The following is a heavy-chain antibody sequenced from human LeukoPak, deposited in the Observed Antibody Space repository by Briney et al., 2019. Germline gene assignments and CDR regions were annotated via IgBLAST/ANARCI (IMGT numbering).Heavy chain of an antibody. CDR3: ARVESPYYDILTGYYRDYYHGMDV. V-gene: IGHV3-66*02. CDR1: GFTVSSNY. CDR2: IYSGGST. D-gene: IGHD3-9*01. J-gene: IGHJ6*02. Sequence: PGGSLRLSCAASGFTVSSNYMSWVRQAPGKGLEWVSVIYSGGSTYYADSVKGRFTISRDNSKNTLYLQMNSLRAEDTAVYYCARVESPYYDILTGYYRDYYHGMDVWGQGTTVTVSS.